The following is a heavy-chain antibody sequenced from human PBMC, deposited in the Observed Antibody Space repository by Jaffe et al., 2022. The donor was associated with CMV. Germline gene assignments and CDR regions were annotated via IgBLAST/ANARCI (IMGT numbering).Heavy chain of an antibody. CDR2: INPNNGDT. CDR1: GYTFTGYY. J-gene: IGHJ4*02. D-gene: IGHD3-22*01. Sequence: QVQLVQSGADVKKPGASVKVSCKASGYTFTGYYFHWVRQAPGQGLEWMGWINPNNGDTDYAQKFQGRVTMTTDTSISTAYMELSGLRSDDTALYYCAREYDSRGYYSYWGQGTLVTVSS. CDR3: AREYDSRGYYSY. V-gene: IGHV1-2*02.